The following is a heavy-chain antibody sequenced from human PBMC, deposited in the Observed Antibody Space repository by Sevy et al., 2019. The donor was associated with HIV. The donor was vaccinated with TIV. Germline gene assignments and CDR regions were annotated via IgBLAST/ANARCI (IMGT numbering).Heavy chain of an antibody. D-gene: IGHD7-27*01. CDR2: IIPIFGTP. J-gene: IGHJ3*02. V-gene: IGHV1-69*13. Sequence: ASVKVYCKASGDTFSTYGLSWVRQAPGQGLEWMGGIIPIFGTPNYAQKFQGRVTITADESANTAYMELSSLRSEDTALYYCAREGGVATTGDHDAFDIWGHGTLVTVSS. CDR3: AREGGVATTGDHDAFDI. CDR1: GDTFSTYG.